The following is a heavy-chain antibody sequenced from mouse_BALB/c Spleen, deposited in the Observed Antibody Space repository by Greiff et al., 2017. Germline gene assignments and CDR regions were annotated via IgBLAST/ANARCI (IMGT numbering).Heavy chain of an antibody. J-gene: IGHJ2*01. CDR3: ARPWDGY. CDR1: GYTFTSYW. CDR2: INPSTGYT. Sequence: QVQLKESGAELAKPGASVKMSCKASGYTFTSYWMHWVKQRPGQGLEWIGYINPSTGYTEYNQKFKDKATLTADKSSSTAYMQLSSLTSEDSAVYYCARPWDGYWGQGTTLTVSS. D-gene: IGHD4-1*01. V-gene: IGHV1-7*01.